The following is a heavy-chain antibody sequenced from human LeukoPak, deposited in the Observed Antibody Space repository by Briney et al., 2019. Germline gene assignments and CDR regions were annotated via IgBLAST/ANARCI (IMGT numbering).Heavy chain of an antibody. CDR1: GFTFDDYA. V-gene: IGHV3-9*01. CDR2: ISWNSGSI. D-gene: IGHD2-2*01. CDR3: ARHFCSSTSCSN. J-gene: IGHJ4*02. Sequence: PGGSLRLSCAASGFTFDDYAMHWVRQAPGKGLEWVSGISWNSGSIGYADSVKGRFTISRDNAKNSLYLQMNSLGAEDTAVYYCARHFCSSTSCSNWGQGTLVTVSS.